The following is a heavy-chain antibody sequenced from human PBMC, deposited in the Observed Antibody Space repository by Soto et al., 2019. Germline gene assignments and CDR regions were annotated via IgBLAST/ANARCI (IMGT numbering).Heavy chain of an antibody. CDR1: NGSLNWYY. CDR2: NNHSRTT. CDR3: ARGVGYAYGVSVY. D-gene: IGHD2-8*01. V-gene: IGHV4-34*01. Sequence: SETLSLTFAVHNGSLNWYYWNWLSQHPGKGLEWIVENNHSRTTHFNPSLKSRVTMSVDTAKNQVSLTLKSVTAADTAVYFCARGVGYAYGVSVYRGQGT. J-gene: IGHJ4*02.